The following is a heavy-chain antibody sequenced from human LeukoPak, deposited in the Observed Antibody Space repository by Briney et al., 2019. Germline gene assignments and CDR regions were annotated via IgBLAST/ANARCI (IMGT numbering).Heavy chain of an antibody. Sequence: GGSLRLSCAASGFTFSSYAMHWVRQAPGKGLEWVAVISYDGSNKYYADSVKGRFTISRDNSKNTLYLQMSSLRAEDTAVYYCARDQQWLLYWGQGTLVTVSS. CDR3: ARDQQWLLY. CDR1: GFTFSSYA. CDR2: ISYDGSNK. V-gene: IGHV3-30-3*01. D-gene: IGHD6-19*01. J-gene: IGHJ4*02.